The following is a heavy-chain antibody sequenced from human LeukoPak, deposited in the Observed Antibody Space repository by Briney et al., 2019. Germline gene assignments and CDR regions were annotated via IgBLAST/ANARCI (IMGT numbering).Heavy chain of an antibody. J-gene: IGHJ4*02. CDR1: GYTFTSYD. Sequence: ASVKVSCKASGYTFTSYDINWVRQATGQGLEWMGWMNPNSGNTGYAQKFQGRVTITRNTSISTAYMELSSPRSEDTAVYYCAPVAPRYFDWLFRLDYWGQGTLVTVSS. CDR3: APVAPRYFDWLFRLDY. D-gene: IGHD3-9*01. CDR2: MNPNSGNT. V-gene: IGHV1-8*03.